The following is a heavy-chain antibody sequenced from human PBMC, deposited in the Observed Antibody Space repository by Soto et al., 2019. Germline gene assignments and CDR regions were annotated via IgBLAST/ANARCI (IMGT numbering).Heavy chain of an antibody. CDR2: IKSKTDGGTT. CDR1: GFTFSNAW. J-gene: IGHJ6*03. V-gene: IGHV3-15*01. CDR3: TTGPTLIHGAAMDV. D-gene: IGHD1-26*01. Sequence: GGSLRLSCAASGFTFSNAWMSWVRQAPGKGLEWVGRIKSKTDGGTTDYAAPVKGRFTISRDDSKNTLYLQMNSLKTEDTAVYYCTTGPTLIHGAAMDVWGKGTTVTVSS.